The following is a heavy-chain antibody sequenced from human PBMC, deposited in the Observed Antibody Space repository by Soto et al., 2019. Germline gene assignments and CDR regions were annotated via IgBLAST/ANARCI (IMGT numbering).Heavy chain of an antibody. CDR1: GFTFSSYG. Sequence: GGSLRLSCAASGFTFSSYGMHWVRQAPGKGLEWVAVIWYDGSNKYYADSVKGRFTISRDNSKNTLYLQMNSLRAEDTAVYYCTRVTSRGHLYYGMDVWGQGTTVTVSS. J-gene: IGHJ6*02. D-gene: IGHD5-12*01. V-gene: IGHV3-33*01. CDR3: TRVTSRGHLYYGMDV. CDR2: IWYDGSNK.